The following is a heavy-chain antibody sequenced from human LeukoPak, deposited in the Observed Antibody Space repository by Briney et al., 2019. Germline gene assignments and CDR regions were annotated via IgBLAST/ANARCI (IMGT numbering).Heavy chain of an antibody. D-gene: IGHD5-18*01. CDR2: INSDGSST. CDR3: AKEGHTATGYAASY. V-gene: IGHV3-74*01. Sequence: GGSLRLSCAASGFTLSSYWMPWVRQAPGKGLVWVSRINSDGSSTSYADSVKGRFTISRDNAKNTLYLQMNSLRAEDTAVYYCAKEGHTATGYAASYWGQGTLVTVSS. CDR1: GFTLSSYW. J-gene: IGHJ4*02.